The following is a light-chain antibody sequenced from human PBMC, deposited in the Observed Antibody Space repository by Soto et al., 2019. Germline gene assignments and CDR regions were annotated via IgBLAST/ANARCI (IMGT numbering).Light chain of an antibody. CDR3: QTWGTGTVI. J-gene: IGLJ2*01. Sequence: QAVVTQSPSASASLGASVKLTCTLSSGNSSYAIAGYQQQPQKGPRYLMKLNSDGSHSKGDGIPDRFSGSSSGAERYLTISSLRSEDEADYYCQTWGTGTVIFGGGTKLTVL. V-gene: IGLV4-69*01. CDR1: SGNSSYA. CDR2: LNSDGSH.